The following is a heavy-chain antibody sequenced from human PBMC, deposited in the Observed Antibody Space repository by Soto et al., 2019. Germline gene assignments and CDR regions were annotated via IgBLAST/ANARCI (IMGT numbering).Heavy chain of an antibody. CDR2: INHTGGT. J-gene: IGHJ5*02. D-gene: IGHD3-3*01. V-gene: IGHV4-34*01. CDR1: GGSATGYY. Sequence: PPESLSLTCAVYGGSATGYYWNWIRQPPGKGLEWIGEINHTGGTHYNPSLKSRVTMSVDTSKNQFSLRLSSVTAADTAIYYCATRITVFGLLIPPFDPWGQGTQVTVSS. CDR3: ATRITVFGLLIPPFDP.